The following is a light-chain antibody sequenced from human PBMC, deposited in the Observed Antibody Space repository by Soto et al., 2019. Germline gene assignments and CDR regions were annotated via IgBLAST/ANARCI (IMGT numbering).Light chain of an antibody. Sequence: EMVLTQSTATRSLYLGKRATLSCRASQSLRTNSLAWYQQKPGQAPRLLFSDTSTRATTVPARFNGSGSGTEFSLAISNLQSEDFAVYYCQQYIKWLITSGQVTLLE. J-gene: IGKJ5*01. V-gene: IGKV3-15*01. CDR3: QQYIKWLIT. CDR1: QSLRTN. CDR2: DTS.